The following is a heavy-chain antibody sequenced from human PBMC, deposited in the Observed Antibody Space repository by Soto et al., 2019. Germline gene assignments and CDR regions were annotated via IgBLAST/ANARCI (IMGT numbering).Heavy chain of an antibody. CDR3: ARRQATIFGVVTGPFDY. CDR2: IYYSGST. D-gene: IGHD3-3*01. CDR1: GGSISSYY. V-gene: IGHV4-59*08. Sequence: SETLSLTCTVSGGSISSYYWSWIRQPPGKGLEWIGYIYYSGSTNYNPSLKSRVTISVDTSKNQFSLKLSSVTAADTAVYYCARRQATIFGVVTGPFDYWGQGTLVTVSS. J-gene: IGHJ4*02.